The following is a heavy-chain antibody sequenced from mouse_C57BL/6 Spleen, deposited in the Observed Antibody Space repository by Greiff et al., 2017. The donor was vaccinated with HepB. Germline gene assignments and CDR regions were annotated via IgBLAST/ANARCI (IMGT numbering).Heavy chain of an antibody. D-gene: IGHD3-2*02. CDR1: GYTFTSYW. Sequence: VQLQQPGAELVKPGASVKLSCKASGYTFTSYWMHWVKQRPGQGLEWIGMIHPNSGSTNYNEKFKSKATLTVDKSSSTAYMQLSSLTSEDSAVYYCASGLGLHSSGLAYWGQGTLVTVSA. V-gene: IGHV1-64*01. CDR2: IHPNSGST. J-gene: IGHJ3*01. CDR3: ASGLGLHSSGLAY.